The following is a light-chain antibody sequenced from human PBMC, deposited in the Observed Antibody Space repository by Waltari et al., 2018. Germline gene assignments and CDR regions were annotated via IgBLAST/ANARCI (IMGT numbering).Light chain of an antibody. J-gene: IGKJ1*01. V-gene: IGKV2-28*01. CDR1: QSLLHSSGYTF. Sequence: DIVMTQSPLFLPVTPGEPASISCRSSQSLLHSSGYTFLDWYLQKPGQSPQLLIYLVSNRASGVPDRFSGSGSGTDFTVKISRVEAEDVGVYYCMQARQTPWTFGQGTKVEIK. CDR3: MQARQTPWT. CDR2: LVS.